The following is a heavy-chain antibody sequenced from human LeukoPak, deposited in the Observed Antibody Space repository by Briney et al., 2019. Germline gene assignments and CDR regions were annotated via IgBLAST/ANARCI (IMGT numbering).Heavy chain of an antibody. Sequence: GGSLRLPCAASGLTFNSYWMHWVRQVAGKGLVWVAHINGDASNRTYADSVKGRFTISRDNAKNTLYLQMNSLRVDDTAVYYCARAMPHDNWFDPWGQGSLVTVSS. CDR1: GLTFNSYW. D-gene: IGHD2-2*01. CDR3: ARAMPHDNWFDP. J-gene: IGHJ5*02. CDR2: INGDASNR. V-gene: IGHV3-74*03.